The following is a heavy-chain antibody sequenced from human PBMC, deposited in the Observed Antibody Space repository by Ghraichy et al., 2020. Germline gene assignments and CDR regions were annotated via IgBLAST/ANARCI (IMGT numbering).Heavy chain of an antibody. CDR1: GYIFTRYW. CDR3: ATYYGSGSYRGGGMDV. CDR2: IYPGDSDT. Sequence: GESLNISCKGSGYIFTRYWIAWVRQMPGKGLEWMGIIYPGDSDTMYSSSFQGQVTISADKSISTAYLQWSRLKASDTAMYYCATYYGSGSYRGGGMDVWGQGTTVTVSS. V-gene: IGHV5-51*01. D-gene: IGHD3-10*01. J-gene: IGHJ6*02.